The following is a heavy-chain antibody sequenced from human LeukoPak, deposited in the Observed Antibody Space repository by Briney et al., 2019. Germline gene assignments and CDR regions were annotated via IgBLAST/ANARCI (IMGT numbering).Heavy chain of an antibody. CDR3: ARVAATGFPYYYYMDV. J-gene: IGHJ6*03. CDR1: GFTFSSYS. V-gene: IGHV3-48*01. CDR2: ISSSSSTI. D-gene: IGHD2-15*01. Sequence: PGGSLRLSCAASGFTFSSYSMNWVRQAPGKGLEWVSYISSSSSTIYYADSVKGRFTISRDNAKNSLYLQMNSLRAEDTAVYYCARVAATGFPYYYYMDVWGKGTTVTVSS.